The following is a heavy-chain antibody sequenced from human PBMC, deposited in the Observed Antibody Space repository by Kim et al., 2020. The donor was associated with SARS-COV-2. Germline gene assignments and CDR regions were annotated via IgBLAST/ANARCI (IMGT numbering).Heavy chain of an antibody. CDR2: ISYDGSNK. CDR3: ARGTKMYYDFWSGLYYYYGMDV. CDR1: GFTFSSYA. V-gene: IGHV3-30*04. Sequence: GGSLRLSCAASGFTFSSYAMHWVRQAPGKGLEWVAVISYDGSNKYYVDSVKGRFTISRDNSKNTLYLQMNSLRAEDTAVYYCARGTKMYYDFWSGLYYYYGMDVWGQRTTVTVSS. D-gene: IGHD3-3*01. J-gene: IGHJ6*02.